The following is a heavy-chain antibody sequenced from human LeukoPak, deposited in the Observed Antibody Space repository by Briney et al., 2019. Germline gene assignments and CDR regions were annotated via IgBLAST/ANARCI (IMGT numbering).Heavy chain of an antibody. V-gene: IGHV1-18*01. J-gene: IGHJ5*02. D-gene: IGHD5-12*01. CDR1: GYTFTSYG. CDR2: ISAYNGNT. CDR3: AKGEYSGYKLRLNWFDP. Sequence: ASVKVSCKASGYTFTSYGISWVRQAPGQGLEWMGWISAYNGNTNYAQKLQGRVTMTTDTSTSTAYMELSSLRSEDTAVYYCAKGEYSGYKLRLNWFDPWGQGTLVIVS.